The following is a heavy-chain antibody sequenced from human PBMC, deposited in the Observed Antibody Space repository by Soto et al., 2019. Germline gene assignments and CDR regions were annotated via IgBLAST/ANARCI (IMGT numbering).Heavy chain of an antibody. CDR2: IYWDDDK. V-gene: IGHV2-5*02. Sequence: QITLKESGPTLVKPTQTLTLTCTVSGFSVSTSGVGVGWIRQPPGKALEWLALIYWDDDKRYSPSLKSRLTITKDTSKNQVVLTMTNMDPVDTATYYCVFGVAHSSNWGQGTLVTVSS. D-gene: IGHD3-3*01. CDR3: VFGVAHSSN. J-gene: IGHJ4*02. CDR1: GFSVSTSGVG.